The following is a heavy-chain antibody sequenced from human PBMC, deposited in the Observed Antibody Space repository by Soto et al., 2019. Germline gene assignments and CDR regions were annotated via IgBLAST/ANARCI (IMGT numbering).Heavy chain of an antibody. D-gene: IGHD7-27*01. V-gene: IGHV3-48*01. CDR3: ARDLRWGSNWYYYMDV. CDR2: ISSSSSVI. CDR1: GFVLSDCA. J-gene: IGHJ6*03. Sequence: ESGGGLVQPGGSLRLSCATSGFVLSDCAMNWVRQAPGKGLEWVSYISSSSSVIDYADSVKGRFTVSRDNARNSLYLQMNSLRAEDTAVYYCARDLRWGSNWYYYMDVWGKGSTVTVSS.